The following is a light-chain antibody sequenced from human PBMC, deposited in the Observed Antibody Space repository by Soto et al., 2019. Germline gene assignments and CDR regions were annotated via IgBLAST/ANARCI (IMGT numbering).Light chain of an antibody. CDR3: QQYNNWPRAT. J-gene: IGKJ4*01. CDR1: QSISSN. Sequence: DIVMTQSPATLSVSPGERATLSCRARQSISSNLAWYQQKPGQAPRLLMFRTSSRATGFPARFSGSGSGTEFNLTISSLQSEDFGVYYCQQYNNWPRATFGGGTKVDIK. V-gene: IGKV3-15*01. CDR2: RTS.